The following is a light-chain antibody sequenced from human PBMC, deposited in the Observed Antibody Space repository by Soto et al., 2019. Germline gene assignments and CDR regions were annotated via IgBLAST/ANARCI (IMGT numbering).Light chain of an antibody. CDR2: EVS. CDR3: SSYTSSSTRV. CDR1: NSDVGAYDF. J-gene: IGLJ1*01. V-gene: IGLV2-14*03. Sequence: QSVLTQPASVSGAPGQSITLSCTGNNSDVGAYDFVSWYQQHPDKAPKLMIYEVSNRPSGVSNRFSGSKSVNTATLTISGLQAEDEADYYCSSYTSSSTRVFGTGTKVTVL.